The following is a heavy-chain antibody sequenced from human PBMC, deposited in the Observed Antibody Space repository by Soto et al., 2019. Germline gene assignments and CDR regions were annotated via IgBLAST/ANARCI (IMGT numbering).Heavy chain of an antibody. CDR1: GGSISSSSYY. V-gene: IGHV4-39*01. J-gene: IGHJ6*02. CDR3: ARAQGNYYFYGMNV. CDR2: IYYSGRT. Sequence: SETLSLTCTVSGGSISSSSYYWGWFRQPPGKGLEWIGSIYYSGRTYYNPSLKSRITISVDTSKNQFSLKLSSVTAADTAGYYCARAQGNYYFYGMNVWGQGTTVT.